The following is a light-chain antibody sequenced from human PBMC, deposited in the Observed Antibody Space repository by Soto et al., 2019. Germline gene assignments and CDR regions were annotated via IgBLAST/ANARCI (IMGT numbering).Light chain of an antibody. CDR2: GTT. CDR3: QCYGSSRSGLHEG. V-gene: IGLV1-40*01. Sequence: QSVLTQPASVSGAPGQRGTISCTGSISNIGSGYGVHWYQQLPGTAPNVLISGTTNRPSGVPDRFSASRSGSAASVASTGREAEDEADYYGQCYGSSRSGLHEGFGGGTKLTVL. CDR1: ISNIGSGYG. J-gene: IGLJ2*01.